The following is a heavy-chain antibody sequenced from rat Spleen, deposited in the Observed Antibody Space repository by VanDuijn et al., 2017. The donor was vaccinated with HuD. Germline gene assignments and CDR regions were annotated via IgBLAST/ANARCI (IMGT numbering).Heavy chain of an antibody. Sequence: QVQLQQSGAELAKPGSSVKISCKASGYTFTSFYVSWIKQTTGQGLEYIGYIHTGSGSTNYNEKFMGKATLTVDKSSSTAFLQVSSLTHDDSAVYYCARYPITTADYWGQGVMVTVSS. D-gene: IGHD1-10*01. J-gene: IGHJ2*01. CDR3: ARYPITTADY. V-gene: IGHV1-43*01. CDR2: IHTGSGST. CDR1: GYTFTSFY.